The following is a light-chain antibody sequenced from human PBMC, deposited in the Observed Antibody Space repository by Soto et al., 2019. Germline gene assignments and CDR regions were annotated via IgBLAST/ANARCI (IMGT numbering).Light chain of an antibody. V-gene: IGKV3-15*01. CDR1: QPVSNK. CDR3: QHYNSYSEA. Sequence: ESVLTQSPATLASSPGERPTLSCRAGQPVSNKLASYQHKPGQAPRLLIYGASTRATAIPPRFSGSGSGTEFTLPISSLQPDDFATYYCQHYNSYSEAFGQGTKVDIK. CDR2: GAS. J-gene: IGKJ1*01.